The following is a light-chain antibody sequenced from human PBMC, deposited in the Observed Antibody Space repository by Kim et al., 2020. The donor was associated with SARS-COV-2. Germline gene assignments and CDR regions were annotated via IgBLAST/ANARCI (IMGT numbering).Light chain of an antibody. CDR1: TY. CDR2: AAS. J-gene: IGKJ5*01. V-gene: IGKV1-39*01. CDR3: LQTYSAPRLT. Sequence: TYLNWFQQKPGKAPKLLIFAASALHSGVPSRFTGSGSGSAFTLTINSLQSDDFATYFCLQTYSAPRLTFGLGTRLEIK.